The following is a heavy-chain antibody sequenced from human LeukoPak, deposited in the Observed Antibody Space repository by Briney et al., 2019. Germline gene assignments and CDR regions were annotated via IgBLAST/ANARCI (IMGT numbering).Heavy chain of an antibody. D-gene: IGHD4-23*01. CDR2: VYYSGST. J-gene: IGHJ4*02. V-gene: IGHV4-39*01. CDR3: ARHRSAVVTIDY. CDR1: GGSISSSSYY. Sequence: SETLSLTCTVSGGSISSSSYYWGWIRQPPGKGLDWIGSVYYSGSTYYNPSLKSRVTISVDTSKNQLSLKLSSVTAADTAVYYCARHRSAVVTIDYWGQGTLVTVSS.